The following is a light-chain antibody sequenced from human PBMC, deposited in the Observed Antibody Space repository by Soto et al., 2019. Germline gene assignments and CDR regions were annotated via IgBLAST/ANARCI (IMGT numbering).Light chain of an antibody. V-gene: IGKV1-8*01. CDR3: QQYYSYPPFT. Sequence: AIRMTQSPSSFSASTGDRVTITCRASQGISSYLAWYQQKPGKAPKLLIYAASTLQSGAPSRFSGSGSGTDFTLTISCLQSEDFATYYCQQYYSYPPFTFGPGTKVDIK. J-gene: IGKJ3*01. CDR2: AAS. CDR1: QGISSY.